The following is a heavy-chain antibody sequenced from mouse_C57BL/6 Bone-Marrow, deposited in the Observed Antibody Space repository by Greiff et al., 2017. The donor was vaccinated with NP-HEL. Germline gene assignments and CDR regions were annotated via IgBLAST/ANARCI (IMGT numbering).Heavy chain of an antibody. J-gene: IGHJ3*01. CDR1: GYTFTTYW. D-gene: IGHD1-1*01. Sequence: QVQLQQPGAELVKPGASVKLSCKASGYTFTTYWMQWVKQRPGQGLEWIGEIDPSDSYPNYNQKFKGKATLTVDTSSSTANMQLSSLTSEDSAVYYCARVAYYGRGYAFAYWGQGTLVTVSA. CDR2: IDPSDSYP. V-gene: IGHV1-50*01. CDR3: ARVAYYGRGYAFAY.